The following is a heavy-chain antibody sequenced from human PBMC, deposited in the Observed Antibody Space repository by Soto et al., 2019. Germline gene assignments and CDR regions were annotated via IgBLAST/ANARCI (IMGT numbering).Heavy chain of an antibody. V-gene: IGHV1-69*12. Sequence: QVQLVQSGAEVKKPGSSVKVSCKASGGTFSSYAISWVRQAPGQGLEWMGGIIPIFGTANYAQKFQGRVTITADESTSTAYMELSSLRSEDTAVYYCARGDREMATVYYYYYGMDVWGQGTTVTVSS. D-gene: IGHD4-4*01. J-gene: IGHJ6*02. CDR3: ARGDREMATVYYYYYGMDV. CDR1: GGTFSSYA. CDR2: IIPIFGTA.